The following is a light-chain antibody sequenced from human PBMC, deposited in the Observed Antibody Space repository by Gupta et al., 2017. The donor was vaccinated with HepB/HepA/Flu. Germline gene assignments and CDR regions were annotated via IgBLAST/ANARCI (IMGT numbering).Light chain of an antibody. V-gene: IGKV1-39*01. CDR3: QQSDSTPQT. CDR1: QSISSY. J-gene: IGKJ1*01. CDR2: AAS. Sequence: DIKLPQSPSSLSSSVGDRVTITCRASQSISSYLNWYQQKPGKAPKLLIYAASSLQSGVPSRFSGSGSGTDFTLTISSLQPEDFATYYCQQSDSTPQTFGQGTKVEIK.